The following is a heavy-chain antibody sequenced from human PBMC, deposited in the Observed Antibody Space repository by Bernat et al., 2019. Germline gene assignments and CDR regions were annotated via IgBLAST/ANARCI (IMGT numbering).Heavy chain of an antibody. CDR3: ARQTFSSGWYGGYDY. J-gene: IGHJ4*02. D-gene: IGHD6-19*01. V-gene: IGHV5-51*01. Sequence: EVQLVQSGAEVKKLGESLKISCKGSGYSFTSYWIGWVRQMPGKGLEWMGIIYPGDSDTRYSPSFQGQVTISADKSISTAYLQWSSLKASDTAMYYCARQTFSSGWYGGYDYRGQGTLVTVSS. CDR1: GYSFTSYW. CDR2: IYPGDSDT.